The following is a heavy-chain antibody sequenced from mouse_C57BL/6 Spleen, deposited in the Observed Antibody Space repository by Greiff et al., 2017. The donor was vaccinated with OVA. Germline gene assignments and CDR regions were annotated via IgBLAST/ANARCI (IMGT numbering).Heavy chain of an antibody. V-gene: IGHV5-9-1*02. CDR1: GFTFSSYA. CDR3: TRDSNYEDYAMDY. J-gene: IGHJ4*01. D-gene: IGHD2-5*01. CDR2: LSSGGDYI. Sequence: EVKLVESGEGLVKPGGSLKLSCAASGFTFSSYAMSWVRQTPEKRLEWVAYLSSGGDYIYYADTVTGRFTISRDNARNTLYLQMSSLKSEDTAMYYCTRDSNYEDYAMDYWGQGTSVTVSS.